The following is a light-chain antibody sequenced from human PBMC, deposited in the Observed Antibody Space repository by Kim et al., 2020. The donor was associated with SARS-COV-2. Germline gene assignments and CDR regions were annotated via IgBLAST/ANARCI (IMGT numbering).Light chain of an antibody. CDR1: SSDVGGYTY. V-gene: IGLV2-14*03. CDR2: GVS. Sequence: GQSITISCTGTSSDVGGYTYFSWYQQPPGKAPKLMIYGVSNRPSGVSNRFSGSKSGNTASLTISGLQAEDEADYYCSSYTTSTSVVFGGGTKLTVL. CDR3: SSYTTSTSVV. J-gene: IGLJ2*01.